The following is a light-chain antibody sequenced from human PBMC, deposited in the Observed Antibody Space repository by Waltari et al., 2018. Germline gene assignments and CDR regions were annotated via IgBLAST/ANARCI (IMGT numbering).Light chain of an antibody. Sequence: QLVLTQSPSASASLGASVKLTCTLSSGHRSNVIAWHQQQSEKGPRYLMKVNSDGSHSKGDDIPDRFSGSSSGAERYLTISSVQSEDEADYYCQTGGHGTWVFGGGTKLTVL. V-gene: IGLV4-69*01. CDR1: SGHRSNV. CDR3: QTGGHGTWV. CDR2: VNSDGSH. J-gene: IGLJ3*02.